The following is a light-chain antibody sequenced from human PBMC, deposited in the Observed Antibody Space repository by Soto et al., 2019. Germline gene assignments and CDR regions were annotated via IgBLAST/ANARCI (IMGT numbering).Light chain of an antibody. Sequence: TQSPSTLSASVGDRVTITCRASQSVTSTYLAWYQQKPGQAPRLLIYGASSRATGVPDRFSGSGSGTDFTLTISRLEPEDFAVYFCHHYASTFGQGTKVEIK. J-gene: IGKJ1*01. CDR2: GAS. V-gene: IGKV3-20*01. CDR3: HHYAST. CDR1: QSVTSTY.